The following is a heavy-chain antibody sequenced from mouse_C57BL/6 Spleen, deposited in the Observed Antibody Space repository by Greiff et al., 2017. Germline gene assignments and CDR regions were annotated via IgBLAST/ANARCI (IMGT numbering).Heavy chain of an antibody. D-gene: IGHD2-1*01. Sequence: VQLKESGPELVKPGASVKISCKASGYSFTDYNMNWVKQSNGKSLEWIGVINPNYGTTSYNQKFKGKATLTVDQSSSTAYMQLNSLTSEDSAVYYCARSQIYYGNYVFAYWGQGTLVTVSA. CDR2: INPNYGTT. J-gene: IGHJ3*01. CDR3: ARSQIYYGNYVFAY. CDR1: GYSFTDYN. V-gene: IGHV1-39*01.